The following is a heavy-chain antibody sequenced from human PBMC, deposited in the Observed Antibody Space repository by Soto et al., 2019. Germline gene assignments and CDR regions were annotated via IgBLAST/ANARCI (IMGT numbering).Heavy chain of an antibody. CDR3: ARGYCSGGTCYRFNFDY. J-gene: IGHJ4*02. CDR2: IYYGGST. V-gene: IGHV4-59*01. D-gene: IGHD2-15*01. CDR1: GGSISSYY. Sequence: SETLSITCTVSGGSISSYYWSWIRQPPGKGLEWIGYIYYGGSTNYNPSLKSRATISVDTSKNQFSLKLSSVTAADTAVYYCARGYCSGGTCYRFNFDYWGQGTLVTVSS.